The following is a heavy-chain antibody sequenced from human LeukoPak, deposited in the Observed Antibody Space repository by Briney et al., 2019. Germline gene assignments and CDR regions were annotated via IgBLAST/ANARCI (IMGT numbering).Heavy chain of an antibody. CDR3: ARTNSPVVVTPSFDY. V-gene: IGHV4-39*07. J-gene: IGHJ4*02. Sequence: PSETLSLTCTVSGGSITITNYYWGWIRQPPGKGLEWIGEINHSGTTNYNPSLKSRVTISVDTSKNQFSLKLSSVTAADTAVYYCARTNSPVVVTPSFDYWGQGTLVTVSS. CDR1: GGSITITNYY. D-gene: IGHD2-21*02. CDR2: INHSGTT.